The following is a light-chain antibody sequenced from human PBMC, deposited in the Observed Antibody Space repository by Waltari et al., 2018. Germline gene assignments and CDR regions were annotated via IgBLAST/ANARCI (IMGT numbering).Light chain of an antibody. V-gene: IGLV2-18*02. J-gene: IGLJ1*01. CDR3: CSFTPSLTYV. CDR2: DVS. Sequence: QSALTQPPSVSGSPRQSVTISCTGTSSDIGTYNRVSWYQQTPGTAPKLMIYDVSNRPSAVLDRFSASKSGNTASLTISALQAEDEADYYCCSFTPSLTYVFGTGTKVTVL. CDR1: SSDIGTYNR.